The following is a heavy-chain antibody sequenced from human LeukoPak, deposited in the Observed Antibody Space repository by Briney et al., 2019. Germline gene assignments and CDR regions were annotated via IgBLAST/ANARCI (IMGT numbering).Heavy chain of an antibody. CDR1: GFTFDNYA. CDR2: IRGGGGVT. CDR3: AKCSASYYNDAFDI. Sequence: PGGSLRLSCAASGFTFDNYAMNWVRQAPGKGLEWVSYIRGGGGVTRYSDSVKDRFTISRDNSKNTLYLQMNSLRAEGTATYYCAKCSASYYNDAFDIWGRGTMVTVSS. D-gene: IGHD3-10*01. J-gene: IGHJ3*02. V-gene: IGHV3-23*01.